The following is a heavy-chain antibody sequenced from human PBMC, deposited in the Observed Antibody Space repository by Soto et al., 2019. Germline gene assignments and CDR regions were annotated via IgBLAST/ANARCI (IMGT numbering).Heavy chain of an antibody. CDR1: GGSFSGYY. CDR3: ARKTCSSTSCFGGVENWFDP. CDR2: INHSGST. J-gene: IGHJ5*02. Sequence: SETLSLTCAVYGGSFSGYYWSWIRQPPGKGLEWIGEINHSGSTNYNPSLKSRVTISVDTSKNQFSLKLSSVTAADTAVYYCARKTCSSTSCFGGVENWFDPWGQGTLVTVSS. D-gene: IGHD2-2*01. V-gene: IGHV4-34*01.